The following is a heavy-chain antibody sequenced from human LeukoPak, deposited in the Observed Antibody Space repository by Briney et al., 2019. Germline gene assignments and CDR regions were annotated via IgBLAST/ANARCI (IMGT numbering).Heavy chain of an antibody. CDR2: INHSGST. CDR1: GGSFSGYY. J-gene: IGHJ6*03. V-gene: IGHV4-34*01. D-gene: IGHD3-16*01. Sequence: PSETLSLTCAVYGGSFSGYYWSWIRQPPGKGLEWIGEINHSGSTNYNPPLKSRVTISVDTSKNQFSLKLSSVTAADTAVYYCATTRLYDYVWGSYGHMDVWGKGTTVTVSS. CDR3: ATTRLYDYVWGSYGHMDV.